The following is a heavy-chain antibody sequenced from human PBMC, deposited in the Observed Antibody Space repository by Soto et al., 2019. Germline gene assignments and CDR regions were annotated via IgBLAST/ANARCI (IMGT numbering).Heavy chain of an antibody. CDR2: IYYSGST. Sequence: PSETLSLTCTVSGGSVSSGSYYWSWIRQPPGKGLEWIGYIYYSGSTNYNPSLKSRVTISVDTSKNQFSLKLSSVTAADTAVYYCARTGYYYDSSGYFAYWGQGTLVTVS. J-gene: IGHJ4*02. CDR3: ARTGYYYDSSGYFAY. D-gene: IGHD3-22*01. V-gene: IGHV4-61*01. CDR1: GGSVSSGSYY.